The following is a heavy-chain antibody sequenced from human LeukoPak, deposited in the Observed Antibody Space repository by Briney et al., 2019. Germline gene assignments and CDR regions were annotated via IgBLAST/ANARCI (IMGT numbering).Heavy chain of an antibody. CDR2: ISWNSGSI. CDR3: VTMIVVAPGGAFDI. J-gene: IGHJ3*02. D-gene: IGHD3-22*01. Sequence: PGGSLRLSCAASGFTFDDYAMHWVRQAPGKGLEWVSGISWNSGSIGYADSVKGRFTISRDNAKNSLHLQMNSLRAEDTALYYCVTMIVVAPGGAFDIWGQGTMVTVSS. CDR1: GFTFDDYA. V-gene: IGHV3-9*01.